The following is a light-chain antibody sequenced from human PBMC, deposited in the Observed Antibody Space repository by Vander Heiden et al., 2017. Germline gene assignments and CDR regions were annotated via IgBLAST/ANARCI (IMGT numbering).Light chain of an antibody. V-gene: IGLV3-1*01. CDR3: QAWDSTYVV. CDR1: KLGDKY. Sequence: SYELTQPPSVSVSPGQTASITCSGDKLGDKYACWYQQKPGQSPVLVIYQDSKRPSGIPERFSSSNSGNTATLTISGTQAMDEADYYCQAWDSTYVVFGGGTKLTVL. CDR2: QDS. J-gene: IGLJ2*01.